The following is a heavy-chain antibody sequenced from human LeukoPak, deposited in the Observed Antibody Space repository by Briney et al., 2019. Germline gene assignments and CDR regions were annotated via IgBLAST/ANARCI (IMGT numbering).Heavy chain of an antibody. D-gene: IGHD5-24*01. CDR3: ARHAARMDYYYMDV. CDR1: GGSISSYY. V-gene: IGHV4-4*09. J-gene: IGHJ6*03. CDR2: IYTSGST. Sequence: SETLSLTCTVSGGSISSYYWSWIRQPPGKGLEWIGYIYTSGSTNYNPSLKSRVTISVDTSKNQFSLKLSSVTAADTAVYYCARHAARMDYYYMDVWGKGTTVTVSS.